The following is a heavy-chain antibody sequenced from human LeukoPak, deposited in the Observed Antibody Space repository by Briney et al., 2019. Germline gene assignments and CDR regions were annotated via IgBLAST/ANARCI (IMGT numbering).Heavy chain of an antibody. CDR1: DGSFSGYY. CDR2: INHSGST. CDR3: ARTTKYQFKWAGFDP. D-gene: IGHD2-2*01. J-gene: IGHJ5*02. Sequence: SETLSLTCTVYDGSFSGYYWSWIRQPPGKGLEWIGEINHSGSTNYNPSLKSRVTISVDTSKNQFSLKLSSVTAADTAVYYCARTTKYQFKWAGFDPWGQGTLVTVSS. V-gene: IGHV4-34*01.